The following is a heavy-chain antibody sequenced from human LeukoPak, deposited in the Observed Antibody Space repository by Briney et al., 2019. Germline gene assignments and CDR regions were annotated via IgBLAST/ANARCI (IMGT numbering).Heavy chain of an antibody. Sequence: SETLSLTCAVYGGSFNDYYWSWIRQTPGKGLEWIGEINHSGSSNYNPSLKSRLSISVDMSKKQIPLRLASVTAADTAVYYCARGRFQRRFMATPFDPWGQGTLVTVSS. J-gene: IGHJ5*02. CDR3: ARGRFQRRFMATPFDP. D-gene: IGHD4-23*01. CDR2: INHSGSS. V-gene: IGHV4-34*01. CDR1: GGSFNDYY.